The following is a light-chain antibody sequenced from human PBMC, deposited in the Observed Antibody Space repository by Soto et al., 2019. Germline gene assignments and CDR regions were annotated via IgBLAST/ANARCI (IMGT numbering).Light chain of an antibody. V-gene: IGLV2-23*02. CDR3: CSYAGSSTVE. J-gene: IGLJ2*01. CDR1: SNDVATYNL. CDR2: DVT. Sequence: QSALTQPASVSGSPGQSITISCTGTSNDVATYNLVSWYQHHPGKAPKLMIYDVTKRPSGVSDRFSGSKSGNTASLTISGLQAEDEGDYYCCSYAGSSTVEFGEGTKLTVL.